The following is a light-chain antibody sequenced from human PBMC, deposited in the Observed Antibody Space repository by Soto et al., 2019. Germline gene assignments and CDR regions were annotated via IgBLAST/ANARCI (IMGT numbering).Light chain of an antibody. CDR2: DVS. Sequence: QSALTQPRSVSGSPGQSVTISCTGTSSDVGGYNYVSWYQQQPGKAPKLMIYDVSKRPSGVPDRVSGSKSGNTASLTISGLQAEDEADYYCCSYAGSYYVFGTGTKVTVL. V-gene: IGLV2-11*01. J-gene: IGLJ1*01. CDR3: CSYAGSYYV. CDR1: SSDVGGYNY.